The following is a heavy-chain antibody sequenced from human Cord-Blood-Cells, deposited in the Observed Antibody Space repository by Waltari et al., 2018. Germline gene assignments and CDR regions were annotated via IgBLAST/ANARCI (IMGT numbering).Heavy chain of an antibody. Sequence: QVQLVQSGAEVKKPGASVKVSCKASGYTFTGYYMHWVRQAPGQGLEWMGWINPNSGGTNYAQKFQGWVTSTRDTSISTAYMELSRLRSDDTAVYYCAREISGGYNWFDPWGQGTLVTVSS. V-gene: IGHV1-2*04. CDR1: GYTFTGYY. CDR3: AREISGGYNWFDP. D-gene: IGHD1-26*01. CDR2: INPNSGGT. J-gene: IGHJ5*02.